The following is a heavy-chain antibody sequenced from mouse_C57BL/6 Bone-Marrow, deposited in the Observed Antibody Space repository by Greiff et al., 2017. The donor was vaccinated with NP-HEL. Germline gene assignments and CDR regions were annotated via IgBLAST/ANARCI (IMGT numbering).Heavy chain of an antibody. Sequence: VQLVESGAELVKPGASVKISCKASGYAFSSYWMNWVKERPGKGLEWIGQIYPGDGDTKYNGKFKGKATLTEDKSCSTAYIQVRSLTSEDSAVYFCARRDYGSGRVGYAMDYWGQGTSVTVS. CDR3: ARRDYGSGRVGYAMDY. CDR2: IYPGDGDT. V-gene: IGHV1-80*01. J-gene: IGHJ4*01. D-gene: IGHD1-1*01. CDR1: GYAFSSYW.